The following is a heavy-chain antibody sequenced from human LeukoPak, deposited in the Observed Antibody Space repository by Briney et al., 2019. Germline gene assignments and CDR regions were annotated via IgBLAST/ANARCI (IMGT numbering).Heavy chain of an antibody. Sequence: GESLKISCKGSGYSFTSYWIGWVRQMPGEGLEWMGIIYPGDSDTRYSPSFQGQVTISADKSISTAYLQWSSLRASDTAMYYCARRPVGANHGCDYWGQGTLVTVSS. CDR2: IYPGDSDT. CDR1: GYSFTSYW. V-gene: IGHV5-51*01. J-gene: IGHJ4*02. CDR3: ARRPVGANHGCDY. D-gene: IGHD1-26*01.